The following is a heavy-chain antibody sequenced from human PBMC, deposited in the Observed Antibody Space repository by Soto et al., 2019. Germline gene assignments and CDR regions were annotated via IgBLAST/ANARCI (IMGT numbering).Heavy chain of an antibody. Sequence: QLQLQESGSGLVKPSQTLSLTCAVSGGSISSGGYSRSWIRQPPGKGLEWIGYINHSGRTYFKPSLENRVAISVDRPKNQFSLKLSSVTAADTAVYYCARSTGPLRIQLWLNWFDPWGQGTLVTVSS. CDR3: ARSTGPLRIQLWLNWFDP. D-gene: IGHD5-18*01. V-gene: IGHV4-30-2*01. J-gene: IGHJ5*02. CDR1: GGSISSGGYS. CDR2: INHSGRT.